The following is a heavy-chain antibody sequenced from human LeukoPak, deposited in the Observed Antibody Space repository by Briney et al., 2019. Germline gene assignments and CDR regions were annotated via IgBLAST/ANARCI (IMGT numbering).Heavy chain of an antibody. CDR1: GGSISSGGYY. V-gene: IGHV4-31*03. CDR2: IYCSGST. Sequence: KPSQTLSLTCTVSGGSISSGGYYRSWIRQHPGKGLEWIGYIYCSGSTYYNPSLKSRVTISVDTSKNQFSLKLSSVTAADTAVYYCARVSPILEYPGIAVAGTRYFDYWGQGTLVTVSS. CDR3: ARVSPILEYPGIAVAGTRYFDY. D-gene: IGHD6-19*01. J-gene: IGHJ4*02.